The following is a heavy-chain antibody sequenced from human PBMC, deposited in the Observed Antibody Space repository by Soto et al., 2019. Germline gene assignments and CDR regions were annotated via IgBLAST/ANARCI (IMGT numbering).Heavy chain of an antibody. CDR1: AGTFSNYP. CDR2: IIPIFGTV. D-gene: IGHD1-26*01. J-gene: IGHJ2*01. CDR3: GRGSHRGVGLWYFDG. V-gene: IGHV1-69*12. Sequence: QVQLVQSGAEVQKPGSSVKVSCKASAGTFSNYPISWVRQAPGPGLAWVGGIIPIFGTVNYAQKLQGRVTVTADEARSTAYVELRSLRSEGAAVYEWGRGSHRGVGLWYFDGWGRGTLVTVSS.